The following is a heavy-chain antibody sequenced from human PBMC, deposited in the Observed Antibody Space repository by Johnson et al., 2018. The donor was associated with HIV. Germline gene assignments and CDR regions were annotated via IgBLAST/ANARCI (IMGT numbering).Heavy chain of an antibody. CDR1: GFTFSNAW. V-gene: IGHV3-15*01. J-gene: IGHJ3*02. CDR3: ARDQSGSDVWWAHDAFDI. D-gene: IGHD1-26*01. CDR2: IKSKTDGGTT. Sequence: MLLVESGGGLVKPGGSLRLSCAASGFTFSNAWMSWVRQAPGKGLEWVGRIKSKTDGGTTDYAAPVKGRFTISRDDSKNTLYLQMNSLRAEDTAVYYCARDQSGSDVWWAHDAFDIWGQGTMVTVSS.